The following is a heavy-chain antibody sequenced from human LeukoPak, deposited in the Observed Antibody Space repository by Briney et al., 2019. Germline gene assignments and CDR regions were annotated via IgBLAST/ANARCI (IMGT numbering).Heavy chain of an antibody. J-gene: IGHJ4*02. Sequence: GGSLRLSCAASGLTGSHNYVSWVRQAPGKGLEWVSAIHTSGDTCYADSVKGRFTISRDNAKNSLYLQMNSLRAEDTAVYYCARLGARQMLEYWGQGTLVTVSS. V-gene: IGHV3-53*01. CDR3: ARLGARQMLEY. CDR1: GLTGSHNY. D-gene: IGHD4-17*01. CDR2: IHTSGDT.